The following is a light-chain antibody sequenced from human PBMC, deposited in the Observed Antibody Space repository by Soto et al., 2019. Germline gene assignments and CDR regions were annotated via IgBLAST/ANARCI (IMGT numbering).Light chain of an antibody. CDR1: QSISSY. V-gene: IGKV1-39*01. Sequence: DIQMTQSPSSLSASVGDRVTITCRASQSISSYLNWYQQKPGKAPNLLICAASTLQSGVPSRFSGSGSGTDFTLTIRSLQPEDFATYYCQQSYTTPLTFGGGTKVEIK. CDR2: AAS. J-gene: IGKJ4*01. CDR3: QQSYTTPLT.